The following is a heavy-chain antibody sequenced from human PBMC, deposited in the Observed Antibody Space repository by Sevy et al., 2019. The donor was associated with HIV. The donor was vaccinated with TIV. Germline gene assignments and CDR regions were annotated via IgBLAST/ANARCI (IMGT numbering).Heavy chain of an antibody. Sequence: SETLSLTCTVSGGSISSYYWSWIRQPAGKGLEWIGRIYTSGSTNYNPSLKSRVTMSVDTSTNQFSLKLGSVTAADTAVYYCARDEVGYGSSWFDYWGQGTLVTVSS. J-gene: IGHJ4*02. CDR1: GGSISSYY. D-gene: IGHD6-13*01. CDR3: ARDEVGYGSSWFDY. CDR2: IYTSGST. V-gene: IGHV4-4*07.